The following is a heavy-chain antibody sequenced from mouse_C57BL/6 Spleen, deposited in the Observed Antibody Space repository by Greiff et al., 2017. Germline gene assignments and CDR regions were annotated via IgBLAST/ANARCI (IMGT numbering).Heavy chain of an antibody. CDR2: INPGSGGT. V-gene: IGHV1-54*01. CDR3: ARALLRVYYFDY. J-gene: IGHJ2*01. Sequence: VQLVESGAELVRPGTSVKVSCKASGYAFTNYLIEWVKQRPGQGLEWIGVINPGSGGTNYNEKFKGKATLTADKSSSTAYMQLSSLTSEDSAVYFCARALLRVYYFDYWGQGTTLTVSS. CDR1: GYAFTNYL. D-gene: IGHD1-1*01.